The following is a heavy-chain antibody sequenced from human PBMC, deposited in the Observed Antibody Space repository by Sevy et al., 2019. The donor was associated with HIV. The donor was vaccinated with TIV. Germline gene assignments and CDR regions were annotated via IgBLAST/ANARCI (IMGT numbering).Heavy chain of an antibody. D-gene: IGHD1-26*01. J-gene: IGHJ4*02. V-gene: IGHV4-59*03. CDR1: GGSISSDY. CDR2: MYYSGST. CDR3: ARGSGSYYLAY. Sequence: SETLSLTCTVSGGSISSDYWIWIRQPPGKGLEWIGYMYYSGSTNYNPSLKSRVTISVDTSKNQFSLKLSSVTAADTAVYYCARGSGSYYLAYWGQGTLVTVSS.